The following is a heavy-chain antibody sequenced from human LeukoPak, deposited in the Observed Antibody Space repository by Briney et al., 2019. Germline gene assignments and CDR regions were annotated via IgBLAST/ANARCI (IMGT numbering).Heavy chain of an antibody. CDR1: GASFSGYY. V-gene: IGHV4-34*01. J-gene: IGHJ3*02. CDR2: INHSGST. Sequence: PSETLSLTCGVYGASFSGYYWSWIRQPPGKGLEWIGEINHSGSTNYNPSLKSRVTISVDTSKNQFSLKLSSVTAADTAVYYCARGEPPDGDAFDIWGQGTMVTVSS. D-gene: IGHD1-14*01. CDR3: ARGEPPDGDAFDI.